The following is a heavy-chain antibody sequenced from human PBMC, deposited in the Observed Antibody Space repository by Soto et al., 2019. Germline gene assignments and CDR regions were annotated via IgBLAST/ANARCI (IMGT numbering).Heavy chain of an antibody. Sequence: GASVKISCKASGGTFSSYAISWVRQAPGQGLEWMGGIIPIFGTANYAQKFQGRVTITADESTSTAYMELSSLRSEDTAVYYCTREQQPLTYGMDDWGQGTTVTVSS. CDR1: GGTFSSYA. V-gene: IGHV1-69*13. CDR3: TREQQPLTYGMDD. J-gene: IGHJ6*02. CDR2: IIPIFGTA. D-gene: IGHD6-13*01.